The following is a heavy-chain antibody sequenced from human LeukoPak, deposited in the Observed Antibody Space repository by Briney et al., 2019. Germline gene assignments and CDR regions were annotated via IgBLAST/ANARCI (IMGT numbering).Heavy chain of an antibody. CDR3: ARDGEMATIENYFDY. Sequence: MTSETLSLTCTVSGGSISSYYWSWIRQPAGKGLEWIGRIYTSGSTNYNPSLKSRVTMSVDTSKNQFSLKLSSVTAADTAVYYCARDGEMATIENYFDYWGQGTLVTVSS. D-gene: IGHD5-24*01. V-gene: IGHV4-4*07. J-gene: IGHJ4*02. CDR2: IYTSGST. CDR1: GGSISSYY.